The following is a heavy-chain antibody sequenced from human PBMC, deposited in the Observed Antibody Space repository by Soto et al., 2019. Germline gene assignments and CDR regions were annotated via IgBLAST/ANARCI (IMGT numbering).Heavy chain of an antibody. CDR3: ARPPGYISDWYYFDL. CDR2: ISPKSGGT. CDR1: GGTFSRYT. Sequence: ASVKVSCKASGGTFSRYTITWVRQAPGQGFEWMGRISPKSGGTNYAQKFQGRVTMTWDTSLNTAYMELSSLISEDTAVYYCARPPGYISDWYYFDLWGQGTLVTVSS. D-gene: IGHD6-19*01. J-gene: IGHJ4*02. V-gene: IGHV1-2*02.